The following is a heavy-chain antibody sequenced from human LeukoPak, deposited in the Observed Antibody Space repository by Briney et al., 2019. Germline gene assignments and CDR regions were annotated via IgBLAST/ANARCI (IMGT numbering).Heavy chain of an antibody. D-gene: IGHD3-22*01. Sequence: ASVKVSCKASGYTFTSYVISWVRQAPGQGLEWMGWISAYNGNTNYAQKLQGRVTMTTDTSTSTAYMELRSLRSDDTAVYYCARDRRASGYPNFDYWGQGTLVTVSS. CDR1: GYTFTSYV. V-gene: IGHV1-18*01. CDR3: ARDRRASGYPNFDY. CDR2: ISAYNGNT. J-gene: IGHJ4*02.